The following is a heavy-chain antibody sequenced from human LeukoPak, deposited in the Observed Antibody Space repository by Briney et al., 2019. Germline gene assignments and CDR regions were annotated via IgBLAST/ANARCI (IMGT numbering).Heavy chain of an antibody. CDR3: ARDGGSAAGTNY. V-gene: IGHV4-39*07. D-gene: IGHD6-13*01. CDR1: GGSISSSSYY. J-gene: IGHJ4*02. Sequence: SETLSLTRTVSGGSISSSSYYWGWIRQPPGKGLEWIGSIYYSGSTYYNPSLKSRVTISVDTSKNQFSLKLSSVTAADTAVYYCARDGGSAAGTNYWGQGTLVTVSS. CDR2: IYYSGST.